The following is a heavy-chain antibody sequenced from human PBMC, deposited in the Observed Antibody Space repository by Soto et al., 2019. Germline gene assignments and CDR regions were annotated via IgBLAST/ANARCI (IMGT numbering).Heavy chain of an antibody. V-gene: IGHV4-34*01. CDR2: INHSGST. J-gene: IGHJ4*02. CDR1: GGSFSGYY. Sequence: GPGPVESSETLSLTCAVYGGSFSGYYWSWIRQPPGKGLEWIGEINHSGSTNYNPSLKSRVTISVDTSKNQFSLKLSSVTAADTAVYYCATNLCYPGDCYPVSYWGQGTLVTVSS. D-gene: IGHD2-21*02. CDR3: ATNLCYPGDCYPVSY.